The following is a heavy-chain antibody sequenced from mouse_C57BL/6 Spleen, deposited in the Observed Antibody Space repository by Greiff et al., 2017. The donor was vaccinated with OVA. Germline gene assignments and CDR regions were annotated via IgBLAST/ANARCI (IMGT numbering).Heavy chain of an antibody. CDR2: INPSNGGT. V-gene: IGHV1-53*01. CDR1: GYTFTSYW. Sequence: QVQLQQPGTELVKPGASVKLSCTASGYTFTSYWMHWVKQRPGQGLEWIGNINPSNGGTNYTEKFKSKATLTVDKSSSNAYMQLSSLTSEDSAVYYCARDYGSYYFDYWGQGTTLTVSS. CDR3: ARDYGSYYFDY. D-gene: IGHD1-1*01. J-gene: IGHJ2*01.